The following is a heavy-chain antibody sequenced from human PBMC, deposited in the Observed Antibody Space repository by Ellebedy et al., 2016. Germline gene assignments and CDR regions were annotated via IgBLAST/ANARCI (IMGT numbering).Heavy chain of an antibody. D-gene: IGHD1-14*01. V-gene: IGHV1-69*13. CDR1: GGTFSSYA. J-gene: IGHJ6*02. CDR3: ARATYLTREPYYYYGMDV. Sequence: SVKVSXXASGGTFSSYAISWVRQAPGQGLEWMGGIIPIFGTANYAQKFQGRVTITADESTSTAYMELSSLRSEDTAVYYCARATYLTREPYYYYGMDVWGQGTTVTVSS. CDR2: IIPIFGTA.